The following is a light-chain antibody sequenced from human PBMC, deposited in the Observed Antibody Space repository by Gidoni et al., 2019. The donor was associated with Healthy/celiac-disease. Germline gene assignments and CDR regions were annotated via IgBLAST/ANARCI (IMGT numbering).Light chain of an antibody. J-gene: IGKJ2*01. V-gene: IGKV3-20*01. CDR1: QSVSSSY. CDR2: GAS. CDR3: QQYGSSPLMYT. Sequence: EIVLTPSPGTLSLSPGERATLSCRASQSVSSSYLAWYQQKPGQAPRLLIYGASSRATGIPDRFSGSGSGTDFTLTISRLEPEDFAVYYCQQYGSSPLMYTFXQXTKLEIK.